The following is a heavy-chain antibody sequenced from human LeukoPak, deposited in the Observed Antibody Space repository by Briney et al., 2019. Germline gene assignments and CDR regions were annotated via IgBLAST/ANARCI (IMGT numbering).Heavy chain of an antibody. CDR1: GGSFSGYY. CDR3: ARGRGYCSGGSCINWIDP. D-gene: IGHD2-15*01. CDR2: INHSGST. Sequence: SETLSLTCAVDGGSFSGYYWSWIRQPPGKGLKWIGEINHSGSTNYNPSLKSRVTISVDTSKNQFSLNLRSVTAADTAVYYCARGRGYCSGGSCINWIDPWGQGTLVTV. V-gene: IGHV4-34*01. J-gene: IGHJ5*02.